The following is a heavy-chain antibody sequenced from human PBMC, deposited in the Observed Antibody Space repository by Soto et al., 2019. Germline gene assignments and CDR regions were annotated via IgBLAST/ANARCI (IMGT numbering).Heavy chain of an antibody. Sequence: QVQLQQWGAGLLKPSETLSLTCAVYGGSFSGYYWSWIRQPHGKGLEWIGEINHSGSTNYNPSLKSRFIISVDTSKNQCSLKLSSVTAADTAVYYCARGVGTVTTTFFDYWGQGTLVTVSS. V-gene: IGHV4-34*01. CDR2: INHSGST. D-gene: IGHD4-17*01. CDR3: ARGVGTVTTTFFDY. J-gene: IGHJ4*02. CDR1: GGSFSGYY.